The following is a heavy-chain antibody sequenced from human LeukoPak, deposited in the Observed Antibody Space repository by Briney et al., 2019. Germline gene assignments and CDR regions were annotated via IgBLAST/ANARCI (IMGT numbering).Heavy chain of an antibody. Sequence: ASVKVSCKAAGRTVSSYTISWVRQAPGQGLEWMGGIIPLFGTANYAQTFQGRGAITAAKSTSTASMEMCSLRSEERTAYYCITAQGMITLVGVPNLVDYWGQGTLVTVSS. CDR3: ITAQGMITLVGVPNLVDY. CDR1: GRTVSSYT. D-gene: IGHD3-16*01. J-gene: IGHJ4*02. V-gene: IGHV1-69*06. CDR2: IIPLFGTA.